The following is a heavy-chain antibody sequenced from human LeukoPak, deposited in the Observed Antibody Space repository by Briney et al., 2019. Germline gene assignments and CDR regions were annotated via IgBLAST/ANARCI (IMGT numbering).Heavy chain of an antibody. V-gene: IGHV4-39*01. Sequence: PSETLSLTCTVSGGSINSSSYYWGWIRQPPGKGLECIGSIYYSGSTYYNPSPKSRVTISVDTSKNQFSLKLSSVTAADTAVYYCASQWLSDYWGQGTLVTVSS. J-gene: IGHJ4*02. D-gene: IGHD6-19*01. CDR2: IYYSGST. CDR3: ASQWLSDY. CDR1: GGSINSSSYY.